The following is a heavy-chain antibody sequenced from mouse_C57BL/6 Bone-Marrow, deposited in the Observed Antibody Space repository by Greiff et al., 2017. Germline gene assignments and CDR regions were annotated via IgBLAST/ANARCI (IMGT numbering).Heavy chain of an antibody. Sequence: EVHLVESGGGLVKPGGSLKLSCAASGFTFSSYTMSWVRQTPEKRLEWVATISGGGGNTYYPDSVKGRFTISRDNAKNTLYLQMSSLRSEDTALYYCAREGNYPYFDYWGQGTTLTVSS. CDR1: GFTFSSYT. CDR2: ISGGGGNT. J-gene: IGHJ2*01. CDR3: AREGNYPYFDY. D-gene: IGHD2-1*01. V-gene: IGHV5-9*01.